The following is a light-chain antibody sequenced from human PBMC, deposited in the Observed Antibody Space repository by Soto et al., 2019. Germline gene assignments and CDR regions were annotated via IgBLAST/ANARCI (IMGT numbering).Light chain of an antibody. CDR2: TNN. Sequence: QSVLTQQPSASGTPGQRVTISCSGSSFNIGSNYVNWYQQLPGTAPKLLIHTNNQRPSGVPDRFSGSKSGTSASLAISGLQSEDEADYYCAAWAGSLMWVFGTGTKVTVL. V-gene: IGLV1-44*01. CDR3: AAWAGSLMWV. J-gene: IGLJ1*01. CDR1: SFNIGSNY.